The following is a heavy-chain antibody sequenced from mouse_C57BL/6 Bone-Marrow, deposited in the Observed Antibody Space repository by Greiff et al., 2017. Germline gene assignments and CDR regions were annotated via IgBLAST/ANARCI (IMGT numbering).Heavy chain of an antibody. Sequence: VQLQQSGAELVRPGTSVKVSCKASGYAFTNYLIEWVKQRPGQGLEWIGVINPGSGGTNYNEKFKGKATLTADKSSSTAYMQLSSLTSEDSAVXFCAREGGYWGQGTTLTVSS. CDR2: INPGSGGT. V-gene: IGHV1-54*01. J-gene: IGHJ2*01. CDR1: GYAFTNYL. CDR3: AREGGY.